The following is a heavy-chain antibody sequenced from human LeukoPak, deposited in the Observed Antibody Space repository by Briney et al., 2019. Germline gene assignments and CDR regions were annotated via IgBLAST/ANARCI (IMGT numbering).Heavy chain of an antibody. CDR1: GFAFSSFD. V-gene: IGHV3-13*01. CDR3: ARDRFGERTFEK. J-gene: IGHJ3*02. D-gene: IGHD3-10*01. Sequence: HPGGSLRLSCAASGFAFSSFDILWVRQSPRKGLEWVARILTNGDTDYGASVEGRFTISRENAKSYAYLQTNSLRDGDTAVYYCARDRFGERTFEKWGQGTMVTVSS. CDR2: ILTNGDT.